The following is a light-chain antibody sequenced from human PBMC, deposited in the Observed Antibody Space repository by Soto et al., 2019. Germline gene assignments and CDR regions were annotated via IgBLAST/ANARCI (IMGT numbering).Light chain of an antibody. CDR1: SSDVGGYNY. J-gene: IGLJ1*01. CDR3: LSFTSSFTYI. V-gene: IGLV2-14*01. Sequence: QSVLTQPASVSGSPGRSITISCTGTSSDVGGYNYVSWYQHHPGKAPKLMIYEVTNRPSGVSIRFSGSKSGTTASLTISGLQAEDEADYYCLSFTSSFTYIFGTGTKATVL. CDR2: EVT.